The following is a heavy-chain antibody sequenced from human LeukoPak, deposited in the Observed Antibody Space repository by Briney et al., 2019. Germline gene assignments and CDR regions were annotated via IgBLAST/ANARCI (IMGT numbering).Heavy chain of an antibody. V-gene: IGHV1-69*05. D-gene: IGHD4-17*01. Sequence: GASVKVSCKASGGTFSSYAISWVRQAPGHALEWMGGIIPIFGTANYAQRFQGRVTITTDESTSTAYMELSSLRSEDTAVYYCARRAQHITVTPDAYYYYYYMDVWGKGTTVTVSS. CDR1: GGTFSSYA. CDR3: ARRAQHITVTPDAYYYYYYMDV. J-gene: IGHJ6*03. CDR2: IIPIFGTA.